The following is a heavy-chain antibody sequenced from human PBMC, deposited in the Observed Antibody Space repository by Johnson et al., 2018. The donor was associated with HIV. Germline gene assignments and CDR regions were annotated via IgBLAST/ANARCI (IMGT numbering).Heavy chain of an antibody. CDR3: ARDRWELLVRSAFDI. V-gene: IGHV3-7*05. CDR1: GFTFSSYW. CDR2: IKQDGSEK. Sequence: VQLVESGGGLVQPGGSLRLSCAASGFTFSSYWMSWVRQAPGKGLEWVANIKQDGSEKYYVDSVKGRFTISRDNAKNSLYLQMNSLGAEDTAVYYCARDRWELLVRSAFDIWGQGTMVTVCS. J-gene: IGHJ3*02. D-gene: IGHD1-26*01.